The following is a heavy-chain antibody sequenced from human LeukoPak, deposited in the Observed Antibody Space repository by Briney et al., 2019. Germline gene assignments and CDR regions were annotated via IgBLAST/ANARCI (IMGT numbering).Heavy chain of an antibody. CDR1: GYTLTELS. CDR3: ATFEVLTVTTNWFDH. CDR2: FDPEDGET. V-gene: IGHV1-24*01. D-gene: IGHD4-17*01. Sequence: ASVKVSCKVSGYTLTELSMHWVRQAPGKGLEWMGGFDPEDGETIYAQKFQGRVTMTEDTSTDTAYMELSSLRSEDTAVYYCATFEVLTVTTNWFDHWGQGTLVTVSS. J-gene: IGHJ5*02.